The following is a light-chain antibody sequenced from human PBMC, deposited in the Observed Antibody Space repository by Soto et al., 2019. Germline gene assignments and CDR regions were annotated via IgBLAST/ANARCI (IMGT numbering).Light chain of an antibody. Sequence: QSALTQPASVSGSPGQSITISCTGTSSDVGGYNYVSWHQQHPGKAPKLMIYEVSKRPSGVSNRFSGSKSGNTASLTISGLQAEDEADYYCCSYAGSRYVFGTGTKVTVL. J-gene: IGLJ1*01. CDR1: SSDVGGYNY. CDR2: EVS. CDR3: CSYAGSRYV. V-gene: IGLV2-23*02.